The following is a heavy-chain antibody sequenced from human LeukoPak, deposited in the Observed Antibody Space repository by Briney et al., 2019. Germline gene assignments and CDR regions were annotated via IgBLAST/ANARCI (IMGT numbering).Heavy chain of an antibody. Sequence: GGSLRLSCAASGFTFSSYAMHWVRQAPGKGLEWVAVISYDGSNKYYADSVKGRFTISRDNSKNALYLQTNSLRAEDTAVYYCARDAGNWRLDGYNYWFDPWGQGTLVTVSS. CDR3: ARDAGNWRLDGYNYWFDP. CDR2: ISYDGSNK. V-gene: IGHV3-30-3*01. CDR1: GFTFSSYA. J-gene: IGHJ5*02. D-gene: IGHD5-24*01.